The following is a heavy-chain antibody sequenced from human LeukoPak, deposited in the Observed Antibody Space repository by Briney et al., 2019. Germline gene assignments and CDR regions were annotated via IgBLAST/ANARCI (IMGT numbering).Heavy chain of an antibody. V-gene: IGHV1-8*01. CDR3: ARPSSSGWYVVDY. D-gene: IGHD6-19*01. CDR1: GYTFTSYD. J-gene: IGHJ4*02. Sequence: ASVKVSCKASGYTFTSYDINWVRQATGQGLEWMGWMNPNSGNTGYAQKSQGRVTMTRNTSISTAYMELSSLRSEDTAVYYCARPSSSGWYVVDYWGQGTLVTVSS. CDR2: MNPNSGNT.